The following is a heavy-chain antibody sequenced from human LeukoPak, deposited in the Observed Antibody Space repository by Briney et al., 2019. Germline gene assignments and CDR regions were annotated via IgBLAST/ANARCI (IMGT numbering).Heavy chain of an antibody. CDR3: AGRNAYNSAY. D-gene: IGHD5-24*01. V-gene: IGHV3-11*01. Sequence: PGGSLRLSCAASGFTFSDYYMGWIRQAPGKGLEWVSYITSSGSTIYYADSVKGRFTISRDNAKNSLYLQMNSLRAEDTAVYYCAGRNAYNSAYWGQGTLVTVSS. CDR2: ITSSGSTI. J-gene: IGHJ4*02. CDR1: GFTFSDYY.